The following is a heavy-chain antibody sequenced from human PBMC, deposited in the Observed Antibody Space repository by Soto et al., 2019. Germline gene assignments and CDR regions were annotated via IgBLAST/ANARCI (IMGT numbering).Heavy chain of an antibody. J-gene: IGHJ4*02. CDR2: ISGSGGST. CDR3: AKADCSGGRCAYYFDY. D-gene: IGHD2-15*01. V-gene: IGHV3-23*01. Sequence: EVQLLESGGGLVQPGGSLRLSCAASGFTFSSYAMSWVRQAPGKGLEWVSAISGSGGSTYYADSVKGRFTISRDNSKNTLYLQMNSLRAEDTAVYYCAKADCSGGRCAYYFDYWGQGTLVTVSS. CDR1: GFTFSSYA.